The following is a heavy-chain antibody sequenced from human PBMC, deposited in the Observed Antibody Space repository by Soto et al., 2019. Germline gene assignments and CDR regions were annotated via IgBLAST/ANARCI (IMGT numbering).Heavy chain of an antibody. V-gene: IGHV1-69*02. D-gene: IGHD3-10*01. J-gene: IGHJ4*02. CDR3: ATSFGSGSRAFDY. CDR1: GDTFNFYT. CDR2: FNPILSFS. Sequence: QVQLVQSGAEVKKPGSSVKVSCKASGDTFNFYTINWVRQAPGLGLEWMGRFNPILSFSNSALKFQGRVTLTANKSTSTAYMVLSSLRSEDTAIYYWATSFGSGSRAFDYWAQGALVTVSS.